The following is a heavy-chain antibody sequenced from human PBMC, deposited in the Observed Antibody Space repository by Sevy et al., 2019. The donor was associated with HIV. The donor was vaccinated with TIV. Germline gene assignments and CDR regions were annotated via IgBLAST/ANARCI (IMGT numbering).Heavy chain of an antibody. CDR1: GFTFSDYY. CDR2: ISSSSSYT. Sequence: GGSLRLSCAASGFTFSDYYMSWIRQAPGKGLERVSYISSSSSYTNYADSVKGRFTISRDNAKNSLYLQMNSLRAEDTAVYYCARGGDIVVVPAAIDYWGQGTLVTVSS. V-gene: IGHV3-11*06. CDR3: ARGGDIVVVPAAIDY. D-gene: IGHD2-2*01. J-gene: IGHJ4*02.